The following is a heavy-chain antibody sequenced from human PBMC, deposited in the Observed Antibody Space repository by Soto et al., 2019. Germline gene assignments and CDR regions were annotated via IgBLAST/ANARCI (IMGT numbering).Heavy chain of an antibody. CDR1: GYTFSSYG. V-gene: IGHV1-18*01. Sequence: ASGKVSCKASGYTFSSYGISWGRQAPGQGLEWVGWISAYNGNTNYAQKLQGRVTTTTDTSTSTAYMQLRSLRSDDTAVYFCFRDRDLELLAYDFWGQGTMVTGS. J-gene: IGHJ3*01. D-gene: IGHD1-7*01. CDR2: ISAYNGNT. CDR3: FRDRDLELLAYDF.